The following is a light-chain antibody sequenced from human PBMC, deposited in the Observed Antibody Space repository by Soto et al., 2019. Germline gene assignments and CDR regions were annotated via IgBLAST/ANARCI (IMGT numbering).Light chain of an antibody. CDR2: GIS. J-gene: IGKJ1*01. CDR3: QQYDNSRT. CDR1: QSVNRRS. Sequence: IVLTQSPGTLSLSPGEGATLSCRASQSVNRRSLAWYQQKPGQAPRLLISGISNRATGIPDSFSGSGSGAGFPLTISRLEPEDFAVYYCQQYDNSRTFGQGTKVEIK. V-gene: IGKV3-20*01.